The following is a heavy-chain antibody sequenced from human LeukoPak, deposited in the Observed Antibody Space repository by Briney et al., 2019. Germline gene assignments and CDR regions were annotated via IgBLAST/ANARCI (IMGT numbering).Heavy chain of an antibody. D-gene: IGHD2-15*01. CDR2: IYYSGTT. CDR3: ARRGFCSGRTCLTFDL. J-gene: IGHJ4*02. CDR1: GGSISSSY. Sequence: SETLSLTCTVSGGSISSSYWSWIRQPPGKGLEWIGYIYYSGTTNYNPSLKSRLTISVDTSKNQFSLKLSSVTAADTAVYYCARRGFCSGRTCLTFDLWGQGTLITVSS. V-gene: IGHV4-59*08.